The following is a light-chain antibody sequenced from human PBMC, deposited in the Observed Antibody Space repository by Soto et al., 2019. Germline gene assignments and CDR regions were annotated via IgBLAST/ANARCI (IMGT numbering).Light chain of an antibody. J-gene: IGKJ1*01. CDR3: QQYNSYSVT. V-gene: IGKV1-5*03. CDR2: KAS. Sequence: DIQMTQSPSTLSASVGERVTITCRASQSISIWLAWYQQKPGKAPKLMIYKASSLESGVPSRFSGSGSGTEFTLTISSLQPDDFATYYCQQYNSYSVTFGQGTKVDI. CDR1: QSISIW.